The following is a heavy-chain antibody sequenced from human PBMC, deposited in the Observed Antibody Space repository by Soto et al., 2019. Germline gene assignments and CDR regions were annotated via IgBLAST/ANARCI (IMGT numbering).Heavy chain of an antibody. CDR2: IWYDGSNK. D-gene: IGHD3-10*01. J-gene: IGHJ3*02. CDR3: ARERKLLWFGESPNAFDI. Sequence: WGSLRLPCAASGFTCRSYGMHWVRQAPGKGLEWVAVIWYDGSNKYYADSVKGRFTISRDNSKNTLYLQMNSLRAEDTAVYYCARERKLLWFGESPNAFDIWGQGTMVTV. V-gene: IGHV3-33*01. CDR1: GFTCRSYG.